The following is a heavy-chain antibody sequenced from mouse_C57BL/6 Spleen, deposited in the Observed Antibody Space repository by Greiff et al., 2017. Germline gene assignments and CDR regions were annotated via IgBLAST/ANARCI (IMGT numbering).Heavy chain of an antibody. CDR3: TGDDCDRGEVEAY. J-gene: IGHJ3*01. V-gene: IGHV6-3*01. CDR2: IRLKSENYAT. D-gene: IGHD2-4*01. CDR1: GFTFSNYW. Sequence: EVKLVESGGGLVQPGGSMKLSCVASGFTFSNYWMNWVRQSPEKGLEWVAQIRLKSENYATHYAGSVKGRFTISRDASKSSVYLQMNNLRAEDTGVYYCTGDDCDRGEVEAYWGQGTLVTVSA.